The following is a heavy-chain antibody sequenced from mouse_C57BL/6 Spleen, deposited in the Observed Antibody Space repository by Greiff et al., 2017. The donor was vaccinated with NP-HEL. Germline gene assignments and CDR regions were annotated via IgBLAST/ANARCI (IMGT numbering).Heavy chain of an antibody. D-gene: IGHD2-5*01. CDR1: GYTFTDYY. Sequence: VQLQQSGPVLVKPGASVKMSCKASGYTFTDYYMNWVKQSHGKSLEWIGVINPYNGGTSYNQKFKGKATLTVDKSSSTAYMELNSLTSEDSAVXYCARSPYSNYYFDYWGQGTTLTVSS. CDR3: ARSPYSNYYFDY. J-gene: IGHJ2*01. V-gene: IGHV1-19*01. CDR2: INPYNGGT.